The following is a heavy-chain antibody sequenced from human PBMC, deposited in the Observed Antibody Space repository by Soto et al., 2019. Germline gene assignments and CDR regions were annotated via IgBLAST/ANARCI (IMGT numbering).Heavy chain of an antibody. Sequence: KIASASCRVSLKISGMAGFRKAQGKGLEWLSNIRSTSDDTSYAESLQGRFTISRDIARNSFYLQMNSLRDEDTAVYYGTRDRKRAFELWGQRVLVTVS. J-gene: IGHJ4*02. V-gene: IGHV3-48*02. CDR1: RVSLKISG. CDR2: IRSTSDDT. CDR3: TRDRKRAFEL.